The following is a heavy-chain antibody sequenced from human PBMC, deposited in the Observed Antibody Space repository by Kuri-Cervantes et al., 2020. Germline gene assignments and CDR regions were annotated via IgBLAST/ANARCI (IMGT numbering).Heavy chain of an antibody. CDR3: ARDASIAAAWVWFDP. J-gene: IGHJ5*02. Sequence: GGSLRLSCAASGFTFSSYDMHWVRQATGKGLEWVSAIGTAGDTYYPGSVKGRFTISRENAKNSLYLQMNSLRAEDTAVYYCARDASIAAAWVWFDPWGQGTLVTVSS. V-gene: IGHV3-13*01. D-gene: IGHD6-13*01. CDR2: IGTAGDT. CDR1: GFTFSSYD.